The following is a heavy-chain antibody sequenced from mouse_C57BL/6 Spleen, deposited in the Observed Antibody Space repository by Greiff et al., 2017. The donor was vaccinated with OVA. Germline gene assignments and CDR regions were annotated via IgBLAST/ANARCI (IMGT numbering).Heavy chain of an antibody. J-gene: IGHJ3*01. D-gene: IGHD2-3*01. CDR3: ARDDGYPAWFAY. Sequence: EVQLQQSGPGLVKPSQSLSLTCSVTGYSITSGYYWNWIRQFPGNKLEWMGYISYDGSNNYNPSLKNRISITRDTSKNQFFLKLNSVTTEDTATYYCARDDGYPAWFAYWGQGTLVTVSA. V-gene: IGHV3-6*01. CDR1: GYSITSGYY. CDR2: ISYDGSN.